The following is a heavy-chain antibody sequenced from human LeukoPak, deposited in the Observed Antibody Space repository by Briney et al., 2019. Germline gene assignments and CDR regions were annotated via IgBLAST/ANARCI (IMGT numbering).Heavy chain of an antibody. CDR3: ARAGYDSSGYSSPYIDY. CDR1: GGSISSENW. CDR2: IYYSGST. Sequence: SETLSLTCAVSGGSISSENWWSWVRQPPGKGLEWIGYIYYSGSTNYNPSLKSRVTISVDTSKNQFSLKLSSVTAADTAVYYCARAGYDSSGYSSPYIDYWGQGTLVTVSS. D-gene: IGHD3-22*01. J-gene: IGHJ4*02. V-gene: IGHV4-4*02.